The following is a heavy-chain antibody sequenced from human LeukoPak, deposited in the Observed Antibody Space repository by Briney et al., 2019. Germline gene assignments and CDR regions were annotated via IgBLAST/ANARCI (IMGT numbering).Heavy chain of an antibody. CDR3: ARGPPTYYYGSGSYYNGGYDY. V-gene: IGHV4-34*01. D-gene: IGHD3-10*01. J-gene: IGHJ4*02. CDR2: INHSGST. CDR1: GGSFSGYY. Sequence: SETLSLTCAVYGGSFSGYYWSWIRQPPGKGLEWIGEINHSGSTNYNPSLKSRVTISVDTSNNQFSLKLSSVTAADTAVYYCARGPPTYYYGSGSYYNGGYDYWGQGTLVTVSS.